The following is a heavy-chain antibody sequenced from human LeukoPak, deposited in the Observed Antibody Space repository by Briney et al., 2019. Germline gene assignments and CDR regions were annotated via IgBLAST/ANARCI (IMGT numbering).Heavy chain of an antibody. Sequence: PGGSLRLSCAASGFTLCGYNMNWVRHAPGKGREWVSSISSSSSYKHYADSVKGRFTIARDNAKNSLYLEMNSLRAEDTAVYYCASMYCSTTSCYGDAFEIWGQGTMVTVSS. D-gene: IGHD2-2*01. CDR2: ISSSSSYK. J-gene: IGHJ3*02. CDR1: GFTLCGYN. CDR3: ASMYCSTTSCYGDAFEI. V-gene: IGHV3-21*01.